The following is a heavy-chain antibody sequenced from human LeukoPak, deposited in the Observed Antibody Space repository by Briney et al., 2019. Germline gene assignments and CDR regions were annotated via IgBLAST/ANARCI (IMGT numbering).Heavy chain of an antibody. V-gene: IGHV1-69*13. CDR1: GGTFSSYA. Sequence: SVTVSCKASGGTFSSYAISWVRQAPGQGLEWMGGIIPIFGTANYAQKFQGRVTITADESTSTAYMELSSLRSEDTAVYYCAREVVYGGYCGGDCYYFDYWGQGTLVTVSS. CDR3: AREVVYGGYCGGDCYYFDY. CDR2: IIPIFGTA. J-gene: IGHJ4*02. D-gene: IGHD2-21*01.